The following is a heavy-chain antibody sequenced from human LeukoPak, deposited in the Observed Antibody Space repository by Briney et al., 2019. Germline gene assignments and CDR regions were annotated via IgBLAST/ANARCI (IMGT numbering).Heavy chain of an antibody. V-gene: IGHV1-2*06. CDR2: INPNSGGT. Sequence: ASVKVSCKASGYTFTNYFMHWVRQAPGQGLEWMGRINPNSGGTNYAQKFQARVTMTRDTSISTAYMELSRLRSDDTALYYCARAAYYYDGSGYYLGDWGQGTLVTVSS. J-gene: IGHJ4*02. CDR3: ARAAYYYDGSGYYLGD. D-gene: IGHD3-22*01. CDR1: GYTFTNYF.